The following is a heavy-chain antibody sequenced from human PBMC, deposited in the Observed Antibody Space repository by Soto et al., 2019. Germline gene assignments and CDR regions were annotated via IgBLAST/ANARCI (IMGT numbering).Heavy chain of an antibody. J-gene: IGHJ6*03. CDR1: GFTFSSYS. V-gene: IGHV3-48*02. Sequence: PGGSLRLSCAASGFTFSSYSMNWVRQAPGKGLEWVSYISSSSSTIYYADSVKGRFTISRDNAKNSLYLQMNSLRDEDTAVYYCARDWPLRFLEWPYSPARRYYMDVWGKGTTVTVSS. CDR3: ARDWPLRFLEWPYSPARRYYMDV. D-gene: IGHD3-3*01. CDR2: ISSSSSTI.